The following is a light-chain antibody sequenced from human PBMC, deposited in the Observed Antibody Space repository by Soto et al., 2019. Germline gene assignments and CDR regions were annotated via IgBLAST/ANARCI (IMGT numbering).Light chain of an antibody. J-gene: IGKJ4*01. CDR2: KAS. V-gene: IGKV1-5*03. CDR1: ESISSW. CDR3: QHYSVFPLT. Sequence: DIQMTQFPSTLSASVGYRVTITCRASESISSWLAWYQQKPGKAPKILIYKASTLQSGVPSRFTGSGSVTEFTLTISSLQPDDFATYYCQHYSVFPLTFGGGTKVEIK.